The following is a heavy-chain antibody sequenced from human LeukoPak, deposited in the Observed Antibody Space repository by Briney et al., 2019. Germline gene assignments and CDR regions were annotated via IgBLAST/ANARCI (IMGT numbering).Heavy chain of an antibody. Sequence: GGSLRLSCAASGFTFSSHNMNWVRQAPGKGLEWVSYISASSSTVFYADSVEGRFTISRDNAKNSLYLQLNSLRDEDTAVYYCAKGDDDYYDSSGSFDYWGQGTLVTVSS. CDR2: ISASSSTV. D-gene: IGHD3-22*01. CDR3: AKGDDDYYDSSGSFDY. V-gene: IGHV3-48*02. CDR1: GFTFSSHN. J-gene: IGHJ4*02.